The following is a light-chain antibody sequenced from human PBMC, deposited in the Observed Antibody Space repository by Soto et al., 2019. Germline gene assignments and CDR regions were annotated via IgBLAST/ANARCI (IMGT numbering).Light chain of an antibody. CDR3: QHFGT. CDR2: GAS. CDR1: QSVSINF. Sequence: EIVLTQSPGTLSLSPWERATLSCRASQSVSINFLALYQQKPDQALRLVIYGASSRPTGIPDRFSGSGSETDFTLTISRLVPEDFAVYYCQHFGTFGQGTKVDIK. J-gene: IGKJ1*01. V-gene: IGKV3-20*01.